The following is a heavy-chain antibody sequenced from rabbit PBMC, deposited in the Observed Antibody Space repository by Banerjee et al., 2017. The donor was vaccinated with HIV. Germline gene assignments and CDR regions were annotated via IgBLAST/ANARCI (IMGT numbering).Heavy chain of an antibody. CDR2: IYTGSSAST. V-gene: IGHV1S40*01. CDR1: GFSFSSSYW. Sequence: QSLEESGGDLVKPGASLTLTCTASGFSFSSSYWICWVRQAPGKGLEWIACIYTGSSASTYYASWAKGRFTISKTSSTTVTLQMTSLTAADTATYFCARDPGDYFNLWGPGTLVTVS. J-gene: IGHJ4*01. D-gene: IGHD3-1*01. CDR3: ARDPGDYFNL.